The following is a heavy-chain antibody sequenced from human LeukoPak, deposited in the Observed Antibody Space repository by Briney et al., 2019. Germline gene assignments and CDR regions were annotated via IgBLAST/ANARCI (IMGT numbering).Heavy chain of an antibody. CDR2: ICPGDSDT. V-gene: IGHV5-51*01. Sequence: PGESLKISCKASGYSFTTYWIAWVRQMPGKGLEWMGIICPGDSDTRYSPSFQGQVTISADKSISTAYLQWSSLKASDSAMYYCARHRYYGSGSSYDAFDIWGQGTMVTVSS. D-gene: IGHD3-10*01. CDR3: ARHRYYGSGSSYDAFDI. CDR1: GYSFTTYW. J-gene: IGHJ3*02.